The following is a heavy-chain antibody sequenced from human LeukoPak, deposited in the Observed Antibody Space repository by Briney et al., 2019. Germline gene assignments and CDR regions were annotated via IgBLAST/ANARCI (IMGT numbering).Heavy chain of an antibody. D-gene: IGHD1-26*01. CDR1: GYTFTSYG. Sequence: ASVKVSCKASGYTFTSYGISWVRQAPGQGLEWMGWISAYNGNTNYAQKFQGRVTMTRDTSISTAYMELSRLRSDDTAVYYCARALGSYYAYFDYRGQGTLVTVSS. J-gene: IGHJ4*02. CDR3: ARALGSYYAYFDY. CDR2: ISAYNGNT. V-gene: IGHV1-18*01.